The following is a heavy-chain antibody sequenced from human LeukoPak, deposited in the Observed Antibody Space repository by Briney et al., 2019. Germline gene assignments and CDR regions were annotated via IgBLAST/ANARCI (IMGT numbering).Heavy chain of an antibody. J-gene: IGHJ5*02. CDR2: LYYGGSS. D-gene: IGHD3-22*01. V-gene: IGHV4-39*01. CDR3: AKSDSSGSYRNWFDA. Sequence: SETLSLTCTVSGGSIGGSSYYWGWIRQPPGKGLEWIGSLYYGGSSYYNPSLKSRVTISVDSSKNQFSLKLSSATAADTAVYYCAKSDSSGSYRNWFDAWGQGTLVTVSS. CDR1: GGSIGGSSYY.